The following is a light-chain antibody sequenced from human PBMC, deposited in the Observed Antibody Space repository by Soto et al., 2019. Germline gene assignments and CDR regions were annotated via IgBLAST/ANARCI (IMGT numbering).Light chain of an antibody. Sequence: QSALTQPASVSGSPGQSITISCTGTSSDVGGYNYVSWYQQHPGKAPKLMIYEVSNRPSGVSNRFSGSKSGNTASLTISGLQAEDEADYYCSSYTSSSTPNFGTGTKVTVL. CDR1: SSDVGGYNY. V-gene: IGLV2-14*01. CDR2: EVS. J-gene: IGLJ1*01. CDR3: SSYTSSSTPN.